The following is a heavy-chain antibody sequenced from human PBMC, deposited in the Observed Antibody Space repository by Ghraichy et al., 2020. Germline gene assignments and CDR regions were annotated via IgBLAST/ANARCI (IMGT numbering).Heavy chain of an antibody. Sequence: SETLSLTCTVSGGSFSSYYWTWIRQPPGKGLEWVGFIFHTGSTNYNPSLKSRLTMSVDTSKNQFSLKLSSVTAADTAVYYFAGSSGWYRLDSWGQGTLVTVSS. CDR1: GGSFSSYY. J-gene: IGHJ4*02. CDR3: AGSSGWYRLDS. CDR2: IFHTGST. V-gene: IGHV4-59*08. D-gene: IGHD6-19*01.